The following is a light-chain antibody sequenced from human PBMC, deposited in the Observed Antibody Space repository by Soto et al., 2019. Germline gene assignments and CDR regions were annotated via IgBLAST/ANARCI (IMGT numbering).Light chain of an antibody. Sequence: IVLTQSPGTLSLSPGERVTLSCRASQSVTRSILAWYQQKPGQAPRPLIYAASSRATGIPDRFGGSGSGTDFTLTISRLQPEDFAVYYCHQYCSCPQAVGPGTNVDIK. CDR3: HQYCSCPQA. V-gene: IGKV3-20*01. CDR2: AAS. CDR1: QSVTRSI. J-gene: IGKJ3*01.